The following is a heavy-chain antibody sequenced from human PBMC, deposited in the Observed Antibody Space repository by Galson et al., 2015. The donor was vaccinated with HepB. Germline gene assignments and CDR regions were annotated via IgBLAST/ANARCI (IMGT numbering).Heavy chain of an antibody. CDR3: ARVAYYDSSGFGY. Sequence: SLRLSCAASGFTFSSYWMHWVRQAPGKGLVWVSRINSDESYTSYADSVKGRFTISRDNAKNTLSLQMNSLRAEDTAVYYCARVAYYDSSGFGYWGQGTLVTVSS. D-gene: IGHD3-22*01. J-gene: IGHJ4*02. CDR1: GFTFSSYW. V-gene: IGHV3-74*01. CDR2: INSDESYT.